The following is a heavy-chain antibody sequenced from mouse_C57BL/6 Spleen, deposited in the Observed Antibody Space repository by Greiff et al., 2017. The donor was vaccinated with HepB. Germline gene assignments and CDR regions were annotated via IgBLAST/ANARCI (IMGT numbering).Heavy chain of an antibody. D-gene: IGHD2-2*01. V-gene: IGHV5-9*01. CDR1: GFTFSSYT. J-gene: IGHJ3*01. CDR3: ERYNNGYDEGAWFAD. CDR2: ISGGGGNT. Sequence: EVKLVESGGGLVKPGGSLKLSCAASGFTFSSYTMSWVRQTPEKRLEWVATISGGGGNTYYPDNVKGRFTISRDNAENTLYLQMSSLRSEDTALYYCERYNNGYDEGAWFADWGQGTLVTVSA.